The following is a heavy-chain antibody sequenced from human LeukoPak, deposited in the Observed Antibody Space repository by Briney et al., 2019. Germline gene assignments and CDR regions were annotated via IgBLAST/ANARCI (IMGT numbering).Heavy chain of an antibody. J-gene: IGHJ6*03. CDR3: ARTRVIWSGYHTPPGYMDV. CDR2: INHSGST. CDR1: GGSFSGYY. V-gene: IGHV4-34*01. D-gene: IGHD3-3*01. Sequence: SETLSLTCAVYGGSFSGYYWSWIRQPPGKGLEWIGEINHSGSTNYNPSLKSRVTISVDTSKNQFSLKLSSVTAADTAVYYCARTRVIWSGYHTPPGYMDVWGKGTTVTVSS.